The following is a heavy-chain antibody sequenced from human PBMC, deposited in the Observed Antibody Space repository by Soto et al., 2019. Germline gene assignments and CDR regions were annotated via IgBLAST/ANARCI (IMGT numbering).Heavy chain of an antibody. CDR2: VSHDGRNT. CDR1: GFTFSDYA. V-gene: IGHV3-30*18. Sequence: VQLVESGGGVVQPGRSLRLSCAASGFTFSDYAMHWVRQAPGKGLEWVAVVSHDGRNTHYADSVKGRFTISRDSSKNTVSLEMTSLSTEDTAVYYCAKGGRQWPVTSDFNCWGQGALVTVSS. J-gene: IGHJ4*02. D-gene: IGHD6-19*01. CDR3: AKGGRQWPVTSDFNC.